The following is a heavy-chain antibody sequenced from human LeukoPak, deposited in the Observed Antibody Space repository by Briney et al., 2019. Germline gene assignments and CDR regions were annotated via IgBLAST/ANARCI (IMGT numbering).Heavy chain of an antibody. CDR3: ARDLNKHFLTGYYKGYFDY. V-gene: IGHV1-46*01. CDR1: GYTFTNYY. CDR2: INPGGRST. D-gene: IGHD3-9*01. J-gene: IGHJ4*02. Sequence: ASVKVSCKASGYTFTNYYIHWVRQAPGQGLEWMGIINPGGRSTSYAQKFQGRVTMTRDTSTSTVYMELSSLRSEDTAVYYCARDLNKHFLTGYYKGYFDYWGQGTLVTVSS.